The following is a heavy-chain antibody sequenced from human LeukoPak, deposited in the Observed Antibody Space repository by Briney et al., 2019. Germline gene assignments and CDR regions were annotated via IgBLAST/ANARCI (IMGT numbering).Heavy chain of an antibody. CDR1: GGSISSYY. Sequence: SETLSLTCTVSGGSISSYYWSWIRQPPGKGLEWIGYIYYSGSTNYNPSLKSRVTISVDTSKNQFSLKLSSVTAADTAVYYCARCYYGSGSYYPPYYYYYYMDVWGKGTTVTISS. CDR3: ARCYYGSGSYYPPYYYYYYMDV. V-gene: IGHV4-59*08. CDR2: IYYSGST. D-gene: IGHD3-10*01. J-gene: IGHJ6*03.